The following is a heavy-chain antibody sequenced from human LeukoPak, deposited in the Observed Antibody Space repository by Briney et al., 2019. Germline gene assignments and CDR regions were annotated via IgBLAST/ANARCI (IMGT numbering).Heavy chain of an antibody. CDR2: IYYSGST. CDR1: GGSIRSYY. J-gene: IGHJ3*02. V-gene: IGHV4-59*01. D-gene: IGHD5-12*01. Sequence: SETLSLTCTVSGGSIRSYYWSWIRQPPGKGLEWIGYIYYSGSTNYNPSLKSRVTISVDTSKNQYSLKLSSVTAADTSVYYCATTLVATIILPPDAFDIWGQGTMVTVSS. CDR3: ATTLVATIILPPDAFDI.